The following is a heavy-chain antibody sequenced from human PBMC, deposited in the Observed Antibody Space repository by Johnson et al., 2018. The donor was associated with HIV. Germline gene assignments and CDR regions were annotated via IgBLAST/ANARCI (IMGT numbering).Heavy chain of an antibody. J-gene: IGHJ3*02. D-gene: IGHD1-26*01. CDR1: GITVSSNY. CDR2: INWNGGST. Sequence: VQLVESGGGLVRPGGSLRLSCAVSGITVSSNYMSWVRQAPGKGLEWVSGINWNGGSTGYADSVKGRFIISRDNAKNSLYLQMNSLRAEDTALYYCAREIGWELHDPFDIWGQGTMVTVSS. CDR3: AREIGWELHDPFDI. V-gene: IGHV3-20*04.